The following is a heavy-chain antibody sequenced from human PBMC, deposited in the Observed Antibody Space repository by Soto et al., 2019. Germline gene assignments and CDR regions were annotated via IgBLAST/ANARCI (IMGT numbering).Heavy chain of an antibody. CDR3: ARDYDGFDY. J-gene: IGHJ4*02. V-gene: IGHV4-61*01. Sequence: SETLSLTCTVSGGSVSSGSYYWSWIRQPPGKGLEWIGYIYYSGSTNYNPSLKSRVTISVDTSKNQFSLKLSSVTAADTAVYYCARDYDGFDYWGQGILVTVSS. CDR2: IYYSGST. CDR1: GGSVSSGSYY. D-gene: IGHD3-16*01.